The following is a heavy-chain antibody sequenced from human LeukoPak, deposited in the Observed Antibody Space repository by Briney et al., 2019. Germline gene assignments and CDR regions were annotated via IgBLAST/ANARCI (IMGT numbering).Heavy chain of an antibody. V-gene: IGHV3-7*01. CDR1: GFTFRTYW. J-gene: IGHJ4*02. CDR3: ASRGALLN. Sequence: GGSLRLSCAASGFTFRTYWMSWVRQAPGKGRECVDNINQGGSEQYSVDSVTGQFTISRDNAKNSLSLQMNSLRAEDTAVYYCASRGALLNWGQGTLVTVSS. CDR2: INQGGSEQ.